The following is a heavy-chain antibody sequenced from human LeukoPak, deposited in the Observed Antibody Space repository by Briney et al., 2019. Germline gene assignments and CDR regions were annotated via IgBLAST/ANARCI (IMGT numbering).Heavy chain of an antibody. J-gene: IGHJ4*02. V-gene: IGHV3-43*02. CDR2: ISGDGGST. CDR1: GFTFDDYA. D-gene: IGHD4-23*01. CDR3: ARAAVVTPAIDY. Sequence: GGSLRLSCAASGFTFDDYAMHWVRQAPGKGLEWVSLISGDGGSTYYADSVKGRFTISRDNAKNSLYLQMNSLRAEDTAVYYCARAAVVTPAIDYWGQGTLVTVSS.